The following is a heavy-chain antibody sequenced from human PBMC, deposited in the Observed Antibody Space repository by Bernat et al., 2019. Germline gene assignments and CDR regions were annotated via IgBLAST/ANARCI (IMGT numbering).Heavy chain of an antibody. CDR2: ISYDGSNK. V-gene: IGHV3-30-3*01. J-gene: IGHJ6*02. CDR3: ARGGDIVVVPAAILMGMDV. CDR1: GFTFGTYG. Sequence: VQLVESGGGSVQPGGSLRLSCAASGFTFGTYGMSWVRQAPGKGLEWVAVISYDGSNKYYADSVKGRFTISRDNSKNTLYLQMNSLRAEDTAVYYCARGGDIVVVPAAILMGMDVWGQGTTVTVSS. D-gene: IGHD2-2*02.